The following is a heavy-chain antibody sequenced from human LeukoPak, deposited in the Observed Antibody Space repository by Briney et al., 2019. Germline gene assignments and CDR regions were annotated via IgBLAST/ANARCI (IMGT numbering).Heavy chain of an antibody. CDR1: GFTFSSYA. CDR2: ISGSGGST. CDR3: ARVIAARPALDY. V-gene: IGHV3-23*01. D-gene: IGHD6-6*01. Sequence: TGGSLRLSCAASGFTFSSYAMSWVRQAPGKGLEWVSAISGSGGSTYYADSVKGRFTISRDNSKNTLYLQMNSLRAEDTAVYYCARVIAARPALDYWGQGTLVTVSS. J-gene: IGHJ4*02.